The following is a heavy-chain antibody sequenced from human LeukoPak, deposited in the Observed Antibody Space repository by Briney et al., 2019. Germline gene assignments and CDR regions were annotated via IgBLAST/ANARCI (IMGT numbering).Heavy chain of an antibody. CDR3: ARSYCSSTSCYDPPLDY. Sequence: ASVKVSCKASGYTFTSYDINWVRQATGQGLEWMGWMNPNSGNTGYAQKFQGRVTMTRNTSISTAYMELSNLRSEDTAVYYCARSYCSSTSCYDPPLDYWGQGTLVTVSS. D-gene: IGHD2-2*01. CDR1: GYTFTSYD. CDR2: MNPNSGNT. J-gene: IGHJ4*02. V-gene: IGHV1-8*01.